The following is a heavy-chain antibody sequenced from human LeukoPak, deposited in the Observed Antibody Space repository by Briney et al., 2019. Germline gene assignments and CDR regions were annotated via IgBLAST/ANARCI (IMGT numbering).Heavy chain of an antibody. CDR1: GFTFSDYY. Sequence: GGSLRLSCAASGFTFSDYYMSWIRQAPGKGLEWVSYISSSGSTIYYADSVKGRFTISRDNAKNSLYLQMNSLRAEDTAVYYCARLQLGGSYYYYYYYMDVWGKGTTVTVSS. J-gene: IGHJ6*03. V-gene: IGHV3-11*04. D-gene: IGHD1-1*01. CDR2: ISSSGSTI. CDR3: ARLQLGGSYYYYYYYMDV.